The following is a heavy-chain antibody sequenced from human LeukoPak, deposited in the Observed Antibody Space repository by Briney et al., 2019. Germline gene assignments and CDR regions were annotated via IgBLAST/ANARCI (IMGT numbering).Heavy chain of an antibody. J-gene: IGHJ4*02. Sequence: GASVKVSCKASGYTFTNYGITWVRQAPGQGLECMGWISPYKGNTNYAQKVQGRVTMTTDTSTSTVYMELRSLRSDDTAVYYCATEGGWGPTDYGDNVYWGQGTLVTVSS. V-gene: IGHV1-18*01. D-gene: IGHD4-17*01. CDR1: GYTFTNYG. CDR3: ATEGGWGPTDYGDNVY. CDR2: ISPYKGNT.